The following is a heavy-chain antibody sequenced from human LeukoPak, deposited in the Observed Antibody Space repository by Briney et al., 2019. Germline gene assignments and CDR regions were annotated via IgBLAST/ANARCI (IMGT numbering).Heavy chain of an antibody. Sequence: GGSLRLSCAASGFTFSSYSMNWVRQAPGKGLEWVSSISSSSSYIYYADSVKGRFTISRDNAKNSLYLQINSLRAEDTAVYYCARSGWGYQLLGWGQGTLVTVSS. J-gene: IGHJ4*02. V-gene: IGHV3-21*01. CDR3: ARSGWGYQLLG. D-gene: IGHD2-2*01. CDR2: ISSSSSYI. CDR1: GFTFSSYS.